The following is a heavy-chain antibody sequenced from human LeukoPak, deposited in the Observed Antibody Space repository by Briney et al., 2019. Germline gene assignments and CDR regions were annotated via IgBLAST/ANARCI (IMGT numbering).Heavy chain of an antibody. Sequence: ASVKVSCPASRYTFTKYFTQWVRQGPGQGHSGWDASTLTMITHYAPKFRGRVTITSDRSVSTAYMELRSLRSEDTAVYYCASLNWSGYLSDDDYWGQGTLVTVSS. D-gene: IGHD3-3*01. CDR2: STLTMIT. J-gene: IGHJ4*02. V-gene: IGHV1-NL1*01. CDR1: RYTFTKYF. CDR3: ASLNWSGYLSDDDY.